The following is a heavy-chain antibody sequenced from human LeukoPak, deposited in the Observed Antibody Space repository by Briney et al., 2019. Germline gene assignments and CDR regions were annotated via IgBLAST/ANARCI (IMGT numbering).Heavy chain of an antibody. V-gene: IGHV3-74*01. D-gene: IGHD2-15*01. CDR3: ARGLLGKYNWFDP. Sequence: GGSLRLSCAASGFTFSSYWLHWVRQAPGKGLVWVSRINSDGSSTSYADSVKGRFTISRDNAKNTLYLQMNSLRAEDTAVYYCARGLLGKYNWFDPWGQGTLVTVSS. CDR2: INSDGSST. J-gene: IGHJ5*02. CDR1: GFTFSSYW.